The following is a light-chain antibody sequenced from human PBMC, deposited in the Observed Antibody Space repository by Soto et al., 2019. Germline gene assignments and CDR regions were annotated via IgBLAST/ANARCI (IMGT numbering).Light chain of an antibody. CDR1: QGISNY. CDR2: AAS. Sequence: DIQMTQSPSSLSASVGDRVTITCRASQGISNYLAWYQQKPGKVPKLLIYAASTLQSGVSSRFSGSGSRTDFTISITNQQPEDVATYYCQKYNSASRGAFGQGSKVEIK. V-gene: IGKV1-27*01. J-gene: IGKJ1*01. CDR3: QKYNSASRGA.